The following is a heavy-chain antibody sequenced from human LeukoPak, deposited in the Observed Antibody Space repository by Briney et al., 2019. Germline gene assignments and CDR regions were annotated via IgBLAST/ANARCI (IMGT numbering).Heavy chain of an antibody. V-gene: IGHV3-30*04. D-gene: IGHD3-3*01. Sequence: PGGSLRLSCAASGFTFSSYAMHWVRQAPGKGLEWVAVISYDGSNKYYADSVKGRFTISRDNSKNTLYLQMNSLRAEDTAVYYCASTGMYYDFWSGYYTGIADYWGQGTLVTVSS. CDR1: GFTFSSYA. CDR3: ASTGMYYDFWSGYYTGIADY. CDR2: ISYDGSNK. J-gene: IGHJ4*02.